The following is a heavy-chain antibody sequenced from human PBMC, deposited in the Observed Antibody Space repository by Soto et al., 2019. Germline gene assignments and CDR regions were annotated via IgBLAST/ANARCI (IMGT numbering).Heavy chain of an antibody. CDR2: IIPILGIA. CDR3: ATSAQLLECGSDY. V-gene: IGHV1-69*02. D-gene: IGHD2-2*01. CDR1: GGTFSSYT. J-gene: IGHJ4*02. Sequence: QVQLVQSGAEVKKPGSSVKVSCKASGGTFSSYTISWVRQAPGQGLEWMGRIIPILGIANYAQKFQGRVTITADKSTRTAYMELSSLRSEDTAVYYCATSAQLLECGSDYWGQGTLVTVSS.